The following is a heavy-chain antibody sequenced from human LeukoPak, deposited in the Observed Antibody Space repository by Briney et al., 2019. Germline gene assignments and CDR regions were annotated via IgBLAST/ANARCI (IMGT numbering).Heavy chain of an antibody. J-gene: IGHJ4*02. D-gene: IGHD3-9*01. CDR3: ARLAPGNYDILTGDPKVVFDY. V-gene: IGHV4-59*01. Sequence: PSETLSLTCTVSGGSISSFFWSWIRQPPGKGLEWIGYVHSSGSTKYNPSLKSRLIISVDMSKNQFSLKLGSVSVADTAVYYCARLAPGNYDILTGDPKVVFDYWGQGALVTVSS. CDR1: GGSISSFF. CDR2: VHSSGST.